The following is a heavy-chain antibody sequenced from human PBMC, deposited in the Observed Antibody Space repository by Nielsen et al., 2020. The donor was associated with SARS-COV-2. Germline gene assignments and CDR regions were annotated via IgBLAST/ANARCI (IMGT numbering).Heavy chain of an antibody. CDR1: GFTFDDYA. CDR3: ARDSSGWYALTTYYYYGMDV. J-gene: IGHJ6*02. CDR2: ISWNSGSI. Sequence: LKISCAASGFTFDDYAMHWVRQAPGKGLEWVSGISWNSGSIGYADSVKGRFTISRDNAKNSLYLQMNSLRAEDTAVYYCARDSSGWYALTTYYYYGMDVWGQGTTVTVSS. V-gene: IGHV3-9*01. D-gene: IGHD6-19*01.